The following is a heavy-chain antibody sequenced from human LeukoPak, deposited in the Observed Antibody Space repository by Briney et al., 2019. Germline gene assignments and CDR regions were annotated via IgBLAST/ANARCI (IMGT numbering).Heavy chain of an antibody. CDR2: INPNTGGT. Sequence: GASVKVSCKASGYTFTDYHIHWVRQAPGQGLEWMGWINPNTGGTNYAQNFQGRVTMTRDTSITTSYMELSSLLSDDTALYYCARGGHGHTQNDYWGQGTLGTVSS. V-gene: IGHV1-2*02. D-gene: IGHD5-24*01. J-gene: IGHJ4*02. CDR3: ARGGHGHTQNDY. CDR1: GYTFTDYH.